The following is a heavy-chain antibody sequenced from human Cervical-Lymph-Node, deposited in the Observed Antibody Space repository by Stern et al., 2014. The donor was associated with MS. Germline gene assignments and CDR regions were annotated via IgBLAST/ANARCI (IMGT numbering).Heavy chain of an antibody. D-gene: IGHD7-27*01. V-gene: IGHV2-5*02. CDR2: IYWDDDK. CDR3: AHSLLGPSRRWFDP. Sequence: QVTLKESGPTLVKPTQTLTLTCTFSGFSLSTSGVGVGWIRQPPGKALEGLGLIYWDDDKRYSPSLKSRLTITKDTSKNQVVLTMTNMDPVDTATYYCAHSLLGPSRRWFDPWGQGTLVTVSS. CDR1: GFSLSTSGVG. J-gene: IGHJ5*02.